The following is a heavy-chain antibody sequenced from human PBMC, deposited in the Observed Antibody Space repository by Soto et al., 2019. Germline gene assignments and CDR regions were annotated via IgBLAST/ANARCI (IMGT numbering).Heavy chain of an antibody. Sequence: EVQLLESGGGLVQPGGSLRLSCAASGFSFSTYAMSWVRQAPGKGLEWVSGISAGGGNTYYADSVRGCFTISRDNSKNTVDLQISSLRAEDTALYYCAKHSEYQLLSWLDPWGLGTLVTVSS. D-gene: IGHD2-2*01. V-gene: IGHV3-23*01. CDR3: AKHSEYQLLSWLDP. CDR1: GFSFSTYA. CDR2: ISAGGGNT. J-gene: IGHJ5*02.